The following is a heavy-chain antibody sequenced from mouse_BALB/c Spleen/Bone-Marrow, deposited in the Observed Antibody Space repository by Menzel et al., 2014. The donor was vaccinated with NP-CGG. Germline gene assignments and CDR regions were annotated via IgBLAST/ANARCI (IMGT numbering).Heavy chain of an antibody. Sequence: VKLMESGPGLVAPSQSLSITCTVSGFSLTSYGVHWVRQPPGKGLEWLGVIWAGGSPNYNSALMSRLSISKDNSKIQVFLKMNSLQTDDTAMYYCARDYYGSQYYFDYWGQGTTLTVSS. CDR1: GFSLTSYG. D-gene: IGHD1-1*01. CDR3: ARDYYGSQYYFDY. V-gene: IGHV2-9*02. J-gene: IGHJ2*01. CDR2: IWAGGSP.